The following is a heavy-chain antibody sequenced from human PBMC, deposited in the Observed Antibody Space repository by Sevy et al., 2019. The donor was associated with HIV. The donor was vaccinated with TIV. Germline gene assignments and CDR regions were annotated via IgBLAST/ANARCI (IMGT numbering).Heavy chain of an antibody. CDR2: ISGSGTRT. CDR3: AKGGGGHYDPDEIAYYFYYYNMDV. V-gene: IGHV3-23*01. D-gene: IGHD3-22*01. CDR1: GFSFDSYG. J-gene: IGHJ6*03. Sequence: GGSLRLSCAVSGFSFDSYGMTWVRQAPGKGLEWVSAISGSGTRTYYADSVKGRFIISRDNSQNTLDLQMNSLRAEDTVIYYCAKGGGGHYDPDEIAYYFYYYNMDVWGKGTTVTVSS.